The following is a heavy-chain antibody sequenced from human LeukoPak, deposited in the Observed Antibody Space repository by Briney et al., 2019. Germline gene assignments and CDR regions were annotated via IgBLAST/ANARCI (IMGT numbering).Heavy chain of an antibody. D-gene: IGHD3-3*01. J-gene: IGHJ6*02. CDR1: GFTVSSNY. CDR2: IYSGGST. CDR3: ARESYDFWSGPLYYYYGMDV. Sequence: GGSLRLSCAASGFTVSSNYMSWVRQAPGKGLEWVSVIYSGGSTYYADSVKGRFTISRDNSKNTLYLQMNSLRAEDTAVYYCARESYDFWSGPLYYYYGMDVWGQGTTVTVSS. V-gene: IGHV3-53*05.